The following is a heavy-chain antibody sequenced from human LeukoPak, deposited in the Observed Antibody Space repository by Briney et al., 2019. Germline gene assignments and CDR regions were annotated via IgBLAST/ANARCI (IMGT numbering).Heavy chain of an antibody. CDR3: AITGYCSGGSCYNNWFDP. D-gene: IGHD2-15*01. Sequence: ASVKVSCKASGYTFTGYYMHWVRQAPGQGLEWMGWINPNSGGTNYAQKFQGRVTMTRDTSISTAYMELSRLRSDDTAVYYCAITGYCSGGSCYNNWFDPWGQGTLVTVSS. J-gene: IGHJ5*02. V-gene: IGHV1-2*02. CDR1: GYTFTGYY. CDR2: INPNSGGT.